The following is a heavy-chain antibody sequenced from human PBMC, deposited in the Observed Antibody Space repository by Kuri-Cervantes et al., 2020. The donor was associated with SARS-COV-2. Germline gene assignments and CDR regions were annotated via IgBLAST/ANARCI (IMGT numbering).Heavy chain of an antibody. CDR2: IYHSGST. CDR1: GGSISSGGYS. V-gene: IGHV4-30-2*01. CDR3: ARAAYDEGGYSYGPRYYYGMDV. D-gene: IGHD5-18*01. J-gene: IGHJ6*02. Sequence: LRLSCAVSGGSISSGGYSWSWIRQPPGKGLEWIGYIYHSGSTYYNPSLKSRVTISVDRSKNQFSLKLSSVTAADTAVYYCARAAYDEGGYSYGPRYYYGMDVWGQGTTVTVSS.